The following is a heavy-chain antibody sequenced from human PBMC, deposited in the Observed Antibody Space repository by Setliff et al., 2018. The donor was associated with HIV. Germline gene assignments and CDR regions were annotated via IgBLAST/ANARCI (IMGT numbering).Heavy chain of an antibody. CDR2: TTAYDGHT. J-gene: IGHJ5*02. V-gene: IGHV1-18*01. CDR1: GYTFKTYG. CDR3: TRDGEAGTRTYDP. D-gene: IGHD3-10*01. Sequence: ASVKVSCKTSGYTFKTYGINWVRQAPGQGLEWMGWTTAYDGHTNYAQKFKGRVTMTTDTSTSTAYMELGSLTSDDTAVYYCTRDGEAGTRTYDPWGQGTLVTVSS.